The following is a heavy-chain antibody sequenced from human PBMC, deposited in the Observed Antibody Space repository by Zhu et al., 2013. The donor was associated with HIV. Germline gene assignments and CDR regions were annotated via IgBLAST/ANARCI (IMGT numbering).Heavy chain of an antibody. CDR2: FVPEDDYP. V-gene: IGHV1-24*01. J-gene: IGHJ4*02. CDR3: ATDRGY. CDR1: GYTLTELS. D-gene: IGHD3-10*01. Sequence: QVQLVQSGAEIKKPGASVKVSCRVSGYTLTELSIHWVRQAPGKGLEWMGGFVPEDDYPNYPQKFQGRVTMTEDISTDTAYMELSGLRSEDTALYYCATDRGYWGQGTLVTVSS.